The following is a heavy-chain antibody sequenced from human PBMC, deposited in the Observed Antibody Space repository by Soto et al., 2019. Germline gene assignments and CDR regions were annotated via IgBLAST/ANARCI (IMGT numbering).Heavy chain of an antibody. CDR1: GVSINSYY. V-gene: IGHV4-59*01. Sequence: TSGTLSLTCTVSGVSINSYYWSWILQPPGKGLEWIGYIYYSGSTNYNPSLKSRVTISVDTSKNQLSLKLRSVTAADTAVYYCASLPGYSVYFDYWGQGALVTVSS. D-gene: IGHD3-9*01. CDR3: ASLPGYSVYFDY. J-gene: IGHJ4*02. CDR2: IYYSGST.